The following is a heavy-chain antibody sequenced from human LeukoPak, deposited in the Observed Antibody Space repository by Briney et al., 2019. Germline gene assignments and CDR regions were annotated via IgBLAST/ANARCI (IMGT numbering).Heavy chain of an antibody. CDR2: IYYSGST. CDR1: GGSISSSSYY. V-gene: IGHV4-39*07. D-gene: IGHD4-17*01. CDR3: ARTTVTNIHRYIDY. J-gene: IGHJ4*02. Sequence: SETLSLTCTVSGGSISSSSYYWGWIRQPPGKGLEWIGSIYYSGSTYYNPSLKSRVTISVDTSKNQFSLKLSSVTAADTAVYYCARTTVTNIHRYIDYWGQGTLVTVSS.